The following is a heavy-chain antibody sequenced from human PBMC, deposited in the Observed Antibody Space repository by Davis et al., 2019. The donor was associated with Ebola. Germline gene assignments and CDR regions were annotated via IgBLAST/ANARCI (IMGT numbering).Heavy chain of an antibody. CDR3: ARVDYDFWSGYYGGSWFDP. CDR1: GGSISSYY. V-gene: IGHV4-59*01. J-gene: IGHJ5*02. D-gene: IGHD3-3*01. Sequence: SETLSLTCTVSGGSISSYYWSWIRQPPGKGLEWIGSIYYSGSTNYNPSLKSRVTISVDTSKNQFSLKLSSVTAADTAVYYCARVDYDFWSGYYGGSWFDPWGQGTLVTVSS. CDR2: IYYSGST.